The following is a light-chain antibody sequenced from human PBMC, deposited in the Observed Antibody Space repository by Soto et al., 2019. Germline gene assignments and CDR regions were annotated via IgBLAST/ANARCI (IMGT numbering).Light chain of an antibody. J-gene: IGLJ3*02. CDR1: SSDVGTYSY. V-gene: IGLV2-14*01. Sequence: QSALTQPASVSGSPGQSITISCTGTSSDVGTYSYVSWYQHRPGKAPQLMIYDVSYRPSGVSNRFSGSKSANTASLTISGLKAEDEADYYCSSYTTSKTQVFGGGTKLTGL. CDR3: SSYTTSKTQV. CDR2: DVS.